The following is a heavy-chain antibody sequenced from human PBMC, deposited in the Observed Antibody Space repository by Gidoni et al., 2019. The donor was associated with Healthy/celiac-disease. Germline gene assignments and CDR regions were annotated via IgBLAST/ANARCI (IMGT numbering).Heavy chain of an antibody. J-gene: IGHJ4*02. CDR2: INHSGST. Sequence: QVQLQQWGAGLLKPSETLSLTCAVYGGSFSGYYWRWIRQPPGKGLEWIGEINHSGSTTYNPALKSRVTISVDTSKNQFSLKLSSVTAADTAVYYCARGADYYDSSGYYSRLYFDYWGQGTLVTVSS. CDR3: ARGADYYDSSGYYSRLYFDY. D-gene: IGHD3-22*01. V-gene: IGHV4-34*01. CDR1: GGSFSGYY.